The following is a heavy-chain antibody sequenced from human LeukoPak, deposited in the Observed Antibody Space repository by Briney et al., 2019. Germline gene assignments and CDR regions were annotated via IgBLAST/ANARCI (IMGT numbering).Heavy chain of an antibody. CDR2: INHSGST. Sequence: SETLSLTCAVYGGSFSGYYWSWIRQPPGKGLEWIGEINHSGSTNYNPSLKSRVTISVDTSKTQFSLKLSSVTAAYAAVYYCARSLGVGITGTTGYYFDYWGQGTLVTVSS. V-gene: IGHV4-34*01. J-gene: IGHJ4*02. CDR1: GGSFSGYY. CDR3: ARSLGVGITGTTGYYFDY. D-gene: IGHD1-7*01.